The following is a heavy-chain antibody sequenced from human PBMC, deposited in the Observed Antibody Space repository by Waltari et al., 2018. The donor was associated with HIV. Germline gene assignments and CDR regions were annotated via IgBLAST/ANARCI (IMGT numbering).Heavy chain of an antibody. D-gene: IGHD6-13*01. Sequence: QVQLQESGPGLVKPSETLSLTCTVSGGSISSYYWSWIRQPPGKGLEWIGYIYYSGSTNYNPSLKSRVTISVDTSKNQFSLKLSSVTAADTAVYYCARDRKRGAAGPGYFDYWGQGTLVTVSS. CDR2: IYYSGST. CDR3: ARDRKRGAAGPGYFDY. J-gene: IGHJ4*02. V-gene: IGHV4-59*01. CDR1: GGSISSYY.